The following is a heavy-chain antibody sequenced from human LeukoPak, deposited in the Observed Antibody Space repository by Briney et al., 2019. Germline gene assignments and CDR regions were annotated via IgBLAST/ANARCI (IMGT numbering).Heavy chain of an antibody. V-gene: IGHV4-39*07. Sequence: PSETLSLTCTVSGASINSDTYYWGWIRQPPGKGLEWIGTHSHSGSAYYNPSLRSRITMSLDTSENQFSLKLSSVTAADTAVYYCAREKYYYGSGSYPFDSWGQGTLVTVSS. D-gene: IGHD3-10*01. CDR1: GASINSDTYY. J-gene: IGHJ4*02. CDR3: AREKYYYGSGSYPFDS. CDR2: HSHSGSA.